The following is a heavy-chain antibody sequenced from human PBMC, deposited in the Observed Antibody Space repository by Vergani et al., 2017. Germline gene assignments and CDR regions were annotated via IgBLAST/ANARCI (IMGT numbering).Heavy chain of an antibody. J-gene: IGHJ4*02. V-gene: IGHV4-34*01. Sequence: QVQLQQWGAGLLKPSETLSLPCAVYGGPFSGYYWSWIRQPPGKGLEWIGEINHSGSTNYNPSLKSRVTISVDTSKNQFSLKLSSVTAADTAVYYCARKVAVAGTGYYFDYWGQGTLVTVSS. CDR3: ARKVAVAGTGYYFDY. D-gene: IGHD6-19*01. CDR2: INHSGST. CDR1: GGPFSGYY.